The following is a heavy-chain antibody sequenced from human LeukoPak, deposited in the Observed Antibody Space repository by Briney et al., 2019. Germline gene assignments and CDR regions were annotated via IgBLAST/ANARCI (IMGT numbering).Heavy chain of an antibody. CDR1: GFTFSSYG. Sequence: RGSLRLSCAASGFTFSSYGMHWVRQGPGKGLEWVAVIWYDGSNKYYADSVKGRFTISRDNSKNTLYLQMNSLRAEDTAVYYCARESYSGYDLPLGYWGQGTLVTVSS. V-gene: IGHV3-33*01. J-gene: IGHJ4*02. CDR3: ARESYSGYDLPLGY. D-gene: IGHD5-12*01. CDR2: IWYDGSNK.